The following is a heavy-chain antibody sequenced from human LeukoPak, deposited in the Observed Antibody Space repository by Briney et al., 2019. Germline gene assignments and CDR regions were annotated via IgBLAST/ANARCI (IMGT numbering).Heavy chain of an antibody. Sequence: GGSLRLSCAASGFTFSGYAMSWVRQAPGKGRGWVSAISDSGDATYYADSVRGRFTISRDNSKNTAYLQLNSLRAADTAVYYCVKDFWPAGDRGRYYSPFDYWGQGTLVTVS. CDR1: GFTFSGYA. CDR3: VKDFWPAGDRGRYYSPFDY. V-gene: IGHV3-23*01. CDR2: ISDSGDAT. J-gene: IGHJ4*02. D-gene: IGHD3-22*01.